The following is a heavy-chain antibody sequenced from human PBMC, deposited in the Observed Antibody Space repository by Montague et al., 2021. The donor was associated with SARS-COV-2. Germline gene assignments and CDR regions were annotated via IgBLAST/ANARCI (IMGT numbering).Heavy chain of an antibody. J-gene: IGHJ6*02. V-gene: IGHV6-1*01. Sequence: CAISGDSVSSNSATWNWVRQSPSRDLEWLGRTYYRSKWYNDYAVSVRGRVTINPDTSKNQFSLQLNSVTSEDTAIYYCTSGREGNYNVMDVWGQGTTVTVSS. CDR3: TSGREGNYNVMDV. D-gene: IGHD1-1*01. CDR1: GDSVSSNSAT. CDR2: TYYRSKWYN.